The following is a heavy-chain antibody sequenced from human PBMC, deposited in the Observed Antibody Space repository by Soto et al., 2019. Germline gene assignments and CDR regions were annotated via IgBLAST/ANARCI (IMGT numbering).Heavy chain of an antibody. J-gene: IGHJ4*02. D-gene: IGHD4-17*01. Sequence: EVQLLESGGGLVQPGGSLRLSCAASGFTFSSYAMSWVRQAPGKGLEWVSAISGSGGSTYYADSVKGRFTISRDNSKNKLYLQMNSLRAEDTAVYYCAKDLASVTTRLDYWGQGTLVTVSS. CDR3: AKDLASVTTRLDY. CDR2: ISGSGGST. V-gene: IGHV3-23*01. CDR1: GFTFSSYA.